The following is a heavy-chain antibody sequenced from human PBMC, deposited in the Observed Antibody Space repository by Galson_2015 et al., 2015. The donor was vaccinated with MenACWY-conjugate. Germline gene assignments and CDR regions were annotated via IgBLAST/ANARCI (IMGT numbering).Heavy chain of an antibody. Sequence: QSGAEVKKAGESLKISCKASGYTFNTYWIAWVRQMPGKGLECMGIIYPADSDTRYSPSFQGHVTLSVDKSSSTAYLQWSSLKSSDSAMYYCARHPALYGSGSYYDYWGQGTLVTVSS. V-gene: IGHV5-51*01. CDR3: ARHPALYGSGSYYDY. CDR2: IYPADSDT. D-gene: IGHD3-10*01. J-gene: IGHJ4*02. CDR1: GYTFNTYW.